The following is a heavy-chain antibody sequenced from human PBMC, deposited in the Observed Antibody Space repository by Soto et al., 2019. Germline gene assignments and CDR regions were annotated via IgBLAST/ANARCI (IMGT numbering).Heavy chain of an antibody. Sequence: GGSLRLSCAASGFTFSSYAMHWVRQAPGKGLEWVAVISYDGSNKYYADSVKGRFTISRDNSKNTLYLQMNSLRAEDTAVYYCARDLGRWLQVLNYWGQGTLVTVSS. CDR1: GFTFSSYA. CDR2: ISYDGSNK. V-gene: IGHV3-30-3*01. J-gene: IGHJ4*02. CDR3: ARDLGRWLQVLNY. D-gene: IGHD1-26*01.